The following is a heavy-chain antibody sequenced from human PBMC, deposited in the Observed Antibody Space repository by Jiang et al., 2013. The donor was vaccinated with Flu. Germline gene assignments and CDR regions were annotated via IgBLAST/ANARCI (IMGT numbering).Heavy chain of an antibody. Sequence: GGGLVQPGGSLRLSCVGSGFSFSAHEMNWVRQAPGKGLEWILYISRVGSTIYYADSVKGRFTISRDNARNSLYLQMNGLRADDTAVYYCARESTSGWPLFDSWGQGTLVTVSS. CDR3: ARESTSGWPLFDS. J-gene: IGHJ4*02. V-gene: IGHV3-48*03. CDR2: ISRVGSTI. D-gene: IGHD6-19*01. CDR1: GFSFSAHE.